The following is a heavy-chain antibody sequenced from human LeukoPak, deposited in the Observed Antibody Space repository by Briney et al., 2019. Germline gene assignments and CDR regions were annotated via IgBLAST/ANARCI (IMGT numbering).Heavy chain of an antibody. J-gene: IGHJ4*02. V-gene: IGHV4-39*07. D-gene: IGHD3-3*01. CDR3: ARVFYDFWSGYYFYYFDY. CDR2: IYYSGST. Sequence: SETLSLTCTVSGGSISSSSYYWGWIRQPPGKGLGWIGSIYYSGSTYYNPSLKSRVTISVDTSKNQFSLKLSSVTAADTAVYYCARVFYDFWSGYYFYYFDYWGQGTLVTVSS. CDR1: GGSISSSSYY.